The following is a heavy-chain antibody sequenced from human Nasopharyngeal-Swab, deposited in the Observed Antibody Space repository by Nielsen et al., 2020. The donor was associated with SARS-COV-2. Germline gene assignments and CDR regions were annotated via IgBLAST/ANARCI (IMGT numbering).Heavy chain of an antibody. D-gene: IGHD2-8*01. J-gene: IGHJ6*02. V-gene: IGHV1-45*02. CDR3: ASGQCINGVCNPTDGLDV. CDR1: GFSITYRF. CDR2: ITPFNGNA. Sequence: SVKVSCKASGFSITYRFLHWMRQAPGQVLEWIGWITPFNGNAKYAQKFQGRVSITRDGSRTTASLELSSLRPDDTAMYFCASGQCINGVCNPTDGLDVWGQGTSVTVS.